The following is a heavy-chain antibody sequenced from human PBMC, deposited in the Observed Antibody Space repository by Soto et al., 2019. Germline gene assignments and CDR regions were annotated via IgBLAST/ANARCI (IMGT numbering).Heavy chain of an antibody. CDR3: ARGYYYDSSGYYQNWFDP. CDR1: GYTFTSYD. J-gene: IGHJ5*02. V-gene: IGHV1-8*01. CDR2: MNPNSGNT. D-gene: IGHD3-22*01. Sequence: ASVKVSCKASGYTFTSYDINWVRQATGQGLEWMGWMNPNSGNTGYAQKFQGRVTMTRNTSISTAYMELSSLRSEDTAVYYCARGYYYDSSGYYQNWFDPWGQGTLVTVSS.